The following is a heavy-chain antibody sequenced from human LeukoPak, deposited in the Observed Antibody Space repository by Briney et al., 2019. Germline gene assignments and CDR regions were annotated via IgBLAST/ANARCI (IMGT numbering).Heavy chain of an antibody. Sequence: PSETLSLTCTVSGGSISSSSYYWGWIRQPPGKGLEWIGAMYYSGGTYHNPSLKSRVTIYVDTSKNQFSLKLNSVTAADTAVYYCARLAYDNSGYYYFDYWGQGTLVTVSS. D-gene: IGHD3-22*01. V-gene: IGHV4-39*01. CDR2: MYYSGGT. CDR3: ARLAYDNSGYYYFDY. J-gene: IGHJ4*02. CDR1: GGSISSSSYY.